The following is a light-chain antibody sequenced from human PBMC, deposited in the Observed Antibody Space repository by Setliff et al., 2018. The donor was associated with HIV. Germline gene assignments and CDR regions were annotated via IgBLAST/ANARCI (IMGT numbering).Light chain of an antibody. CDR2: DVN. J-gene: IGLJ1*01. V-gene: IGLV2-11*01. CDR1: SSDVGGYNY. Sequence: QSALTQPRSVSGSPGQSVTISCTGTSSDVGGYNYVSWYQQHPGKVPKLIIYDVNKRPSGVSNRFSGSKSGNTASLTISGLQAEDEADYYCCSYAGSSTPYVFGTGTKVTVL. CDR3: CSYAGSSTPYV.